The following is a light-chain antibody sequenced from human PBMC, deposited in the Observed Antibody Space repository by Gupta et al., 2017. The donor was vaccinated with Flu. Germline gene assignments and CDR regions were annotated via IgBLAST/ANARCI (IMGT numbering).Light chain of an antibody. CDR2: AAS. CDR1: QNIGNY. Sequence: DIEMTQSPSSLSASVGDRVTITCRASQNIGNYLNWYQQKPGRAPNLLIYAASRLHAGVPSRFSGSGSGTDFTLTISRLQPEDFASYYCQHTNSTIRTFGQGTKVDI. CDR3: QHTNSTIRT. J-gene: IGKJ1*01. V-gene: IGKV1-39*01.